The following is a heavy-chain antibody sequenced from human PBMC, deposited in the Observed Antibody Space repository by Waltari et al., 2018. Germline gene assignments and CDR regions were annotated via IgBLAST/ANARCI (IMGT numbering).Heavy chain of an antibody. D-gene: IGHD3-9*01. CDR3: ARDEARYYDIMTGGGYYGLDV. CDR1: GGSISSGSVD. Sequence: QVQLQESGPGLVRPAQTLSLTCTVSGGSISSGSVDGTWSRQPAGKGLEWVGHIFTSGSTKYNPSLKSRVSVSLDTSENQFSLRLSSVTAADTAVYYCARDEARYYDIMTGGGYYGLDVWGQGTTVTVSS. CDR2: IFTSGST. V-gene: IGHV4-61*02. J-gene: IGHJ6*02.